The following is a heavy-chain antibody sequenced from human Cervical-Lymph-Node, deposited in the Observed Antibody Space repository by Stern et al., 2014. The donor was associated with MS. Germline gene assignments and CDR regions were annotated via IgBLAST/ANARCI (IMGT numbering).Heavy chain of an antibody. V-gene: IGHV1-69*06. Sequence: QVQLMQSGAEVKKPGSSVKVSCKASGGTFINYAISWVRQAPGQGLEWIGGSIPIFGSTHYAQRFQGRFIITADNSANTAYLEVSSLRFEDTGVYFCARDNDDNGMDVWGQGTTVTVSS. CDR2: SIPIFGST. CDR3: ARDNDDNGMDV. D-gene: IGHD1-1*01. CDR1: GGTFINYA. J-gene: IGHJ6*02.